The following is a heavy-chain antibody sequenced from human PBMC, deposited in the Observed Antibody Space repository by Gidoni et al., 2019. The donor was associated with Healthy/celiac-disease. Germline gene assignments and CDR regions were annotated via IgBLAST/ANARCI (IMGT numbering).Heavy chain of an antibody. J-gene: IGHJ5*02. CDR3: ARGGNGDYSWFDP. CDR2: INHSGST. Sequence: QVQLQQWGAGLLKPSETLSLTCAVYGGSFSGYYWSWIRQPPGKGLEWIGEINHSGSTTYNPSLKSRVTISVDTSKNQFSLKLSSVTAADTAVYYCARGGNGDYSWFDPWGQGTLDTVSS. V-gene: IGHV4-34*01. D-gene: IGHD4-17*01. CDR1: GGSFSGYY.